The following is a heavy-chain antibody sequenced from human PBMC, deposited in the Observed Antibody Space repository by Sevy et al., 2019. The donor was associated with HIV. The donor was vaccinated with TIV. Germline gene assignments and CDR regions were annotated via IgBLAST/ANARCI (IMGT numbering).Heavy chain of an antibody. CDR1: GFTFSGSA. Sequence: GGSLRLSCAASGFTFSGSAMQWVRQASGKGLEWVGRIRSKGNSYATAYAASVKGRFTISRDDSKNTVYLQMNSLKTEDTAVYYCTRGGARDSSGWYDYFDYWGQGTLVTVSS. CDR2: IRSKGNSYAT. CDR3: TRGGARDSSGWYDYFDY. D-gene: IGHD6-13*01. J-gene: IGHJ4*02. V-gene: IGHV3-73*01.